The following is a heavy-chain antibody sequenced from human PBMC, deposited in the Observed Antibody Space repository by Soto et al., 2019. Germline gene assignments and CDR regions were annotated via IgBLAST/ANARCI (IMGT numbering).Heavy chain of an antibody. Sequence: GGSLRLSCAASGFTFSSYAMSWVRQAPGKGLEWVSAISGSGGSTYYADSVKGRFTISRDNSKNTLYLQMNSLRAEDTAVYYCAKVDTAMVISLSLFDYWGQGTLVTVSS. V-gene: IGHV3-23*01. J-gene: IGHJ4*02. CDR3: AKVDTAMVISLSLFDY. CDR2: ISGSGGST. D-gene: IGHD5-18*01. CDR1: GFTFSSYA.